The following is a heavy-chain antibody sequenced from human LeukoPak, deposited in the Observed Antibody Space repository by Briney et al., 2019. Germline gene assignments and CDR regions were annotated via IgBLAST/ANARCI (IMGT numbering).Heavy chain of an antibody. V-gene: IGHV4-34*01. CDR1: GGSFSGYY. CDR3: ARAKKLLWFGELSGNYYYGMDV. CDR2: INHSGST. Sequence: SETLSLTCAVYGGSFSGYYWSWVRQPPGKWLEWIGEINHSGSTNYNPSLKSRVTISVDTSKNQFSLKLSSVTAADTAVYYCARAKKLLWFGELSGNYYYGMDVWGQGTTVTVSS. D-gene: IGHD3-10*01. J-gene: IGHJ6*02.